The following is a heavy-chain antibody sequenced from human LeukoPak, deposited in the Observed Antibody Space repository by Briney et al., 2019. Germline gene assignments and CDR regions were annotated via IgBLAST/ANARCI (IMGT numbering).Heavy chain of an antibody. Sequence: PGRSLRLSCAVSGLTFSSNGMHWVRQAQGNGLEWEAAISKVGSNKIYADSVKGRFTISRDNSKNTLYLQMNSLRAENTAVYYWAISLWFEIYGMDVWGQGTTVTVSS. CDR3: AISLWFEIYGMDV. D-gene: IGHD3-10*01. J-gene: IGHJ6*02. V-gene: IGHV3-30*03. CDR2: ISKVGSNK. CDR1: GLTFSSNG.